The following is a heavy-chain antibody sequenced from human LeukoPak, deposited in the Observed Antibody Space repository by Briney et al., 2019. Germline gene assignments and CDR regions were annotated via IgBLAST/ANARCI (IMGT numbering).Heavy chain of an antibody. CDR3: ARKRYDSSGYWVDF. CDR1: GFTFSTYS. D-gene: IGHD3-22*01. V-gene: IGHV3-21*01. Sequence: PGGSLRLSCAASGFTFSTYSMNWVRQAPGKGLEWVSSISSSSTDIYYTDSVKGRFTISRDNAKNSVCLQMDSLRVEDTAVFYCARKRYDSSGYWVDFWGQGTLVTVSS. J-gene: IGHJ4*02. CDR2: ISSSSTDI.